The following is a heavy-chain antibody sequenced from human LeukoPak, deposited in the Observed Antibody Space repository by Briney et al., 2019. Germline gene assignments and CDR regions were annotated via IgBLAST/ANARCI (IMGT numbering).Heavy chain of an antibody. Sequence: GGSLRLSCAASGFTFSSYAMSWVRQAPGKGLEWVAAISGSGGSTYYADSVKGRFTISRDNSKNTLYLQMNSLRAEDPGVYYCAKGVGYSSGWYGGFDYWGQGTLVTVSS. J-gene: IGHJ4*02. CDR2: ISGSGGST. V-gene: IGHV3-23*01. CDR1: GFTFSSYA. CDR3: AKGVGYSSGWYGGFDY. D-gene: IGHD6-19*01.